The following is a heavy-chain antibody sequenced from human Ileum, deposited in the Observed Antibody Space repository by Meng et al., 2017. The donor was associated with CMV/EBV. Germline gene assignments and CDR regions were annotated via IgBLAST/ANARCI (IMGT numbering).Heavy chain of an antibody. CDR3: AKEIGGIGKPLYDY. J-gene: IGHJ4*01. V-gene: IGHV3-23*03. D-gene: IGHD4-23*01. Sequence: ASGCTFTNFGMSWVRQAPGKGLEWVSGISNDGVNAYYADSVRGRFTISRDNSKWTLYLQMNSLRVEDMAVYYCAKEIGGIGKPLYDYWGHGTLVTVSS. CDR2: ISNDGVNA. CDR1: GCTFTNFG.